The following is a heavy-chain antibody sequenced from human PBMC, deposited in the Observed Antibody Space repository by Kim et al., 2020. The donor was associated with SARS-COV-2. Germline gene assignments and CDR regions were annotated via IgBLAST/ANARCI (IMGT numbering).Heavy chain of an antibody. J-gene: IGHJ6*02. Sequence: ASVKVSCKASGYTFTSYGISWVRQAPGQGLEWMGWISAYNGNTNYAQKLQGRVTMTTDTSTSTAYMELRSLGSDDTAVYYCARDHIVVVPAAPGGYYGMDVWGQGTTVTVSS. CDR2: ISAYNGNT. CDR1: GYTFTSYG. CDR3: ARDHIVVVPAAPGGYYGMDV. V-gene: IGHV1-18*01. D-gene: IGHD2-2*01.